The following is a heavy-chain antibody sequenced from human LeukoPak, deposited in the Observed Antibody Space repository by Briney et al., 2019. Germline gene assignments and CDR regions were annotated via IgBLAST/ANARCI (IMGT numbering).Heavy chain of an antibody. CDR3: ARDDRGVDY. V-gene: IGHV4-34*01. D-gene: IGHD3-3*01. CDR1: GGSFSGYY. CDR2: INHSGST. Sequence: SETLSLTCAVYGGSFSGYYWSWIRQPPGKGLEWIGGINHSGSTNYNPSLKSRVTISVDTSKNQFSLKLSSVTAADTAVYYCARDDRGVDYWGQGTLVTVSS. J-gene: IGHJ4*02.